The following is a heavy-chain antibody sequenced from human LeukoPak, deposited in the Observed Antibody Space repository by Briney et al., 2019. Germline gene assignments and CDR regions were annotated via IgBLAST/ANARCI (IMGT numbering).Heavy chain of an antibody. Sequence: SETLSLTCTVSGGSISSYHWSWLRQPPGKGLEWIGYIYYSGSTNYNPSLKRRVTISVDTSKNQFSLKLSSVTAADTAVYYCARGFIDSSGYYYNYYYYYMDVWGKGTTVTVSS. D-gene: IGHD3-22*01. J-gene: IGHJ6*03. CDR1: GGSISSYH. CDR2: IYYSGST. CDR3: ARGFIDSSGYYYNYYYYYMDV. V-gene: IGHV4-59*01.